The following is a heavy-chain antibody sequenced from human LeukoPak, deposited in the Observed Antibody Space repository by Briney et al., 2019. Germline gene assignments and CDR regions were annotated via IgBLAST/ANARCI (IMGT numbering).Heavy chain of an antibody. CDR2: PSGNGDTT. Sequence: GGSLRLSCAASGFAFSTYAMSWVRQPPGEGLECVGTPSGNGDTTYYADSVKGRFTVSRDNSKNTLYLQMNSLRAEDTAVYYCAKGGSFGGRLEHDYCGQGTLVTVSS. J-gene: IGHJ4*02. CDR3: AKGGSFGGRLEHDY. D-gene: IGHD1/OR15-1a*01. V-gene: IGHV3-23*01. CDR1: GFAFSTYA.